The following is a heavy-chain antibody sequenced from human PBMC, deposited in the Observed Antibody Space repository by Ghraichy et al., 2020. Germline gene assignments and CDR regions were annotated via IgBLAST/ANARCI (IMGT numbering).Heavy chain of an antibody. D-gene: IGHD1-26*01. V-gene: IGHV4-59*08. CDR2: LYYTVRT. CDR1: GGSVNSYF. J-gene: IGHJ4*02. Sequence: SETLSLTCSVSGGSVNSYFWAWLRQSPGTGKRLEWIGSLYYTVRTTYSPSLRRRVTISVDTSKNQFSLMLRSVTATDTALYYCARHMRADSGNFDSWGQGALVTVSS. CDR3: ARHMRADSGNFDS.